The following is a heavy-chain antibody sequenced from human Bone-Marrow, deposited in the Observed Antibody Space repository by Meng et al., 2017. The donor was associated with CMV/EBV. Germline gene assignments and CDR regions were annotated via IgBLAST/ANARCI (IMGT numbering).Heavy chain of an antibody. CDR2: MNPNSGNT. CDR1: GYTFTSYD. Sequence: ASVKVSCKASGYTFTSYDINWVRQATGQGLEWMGWMNPNSGNTGYAQKFQGRVTMTRNTSISTAYMELSSLRSEDTAVYYCARGMKPGYCSSTSCFSYYYYGMDVWGQGTTVTVSS. CDR3: ARGMKPGYCSSTSCFSYYYYGMDV. D-gene: IGHD2-2*03. V-gene: IGHV1-8*01. J-gene: IGHJ6*02.